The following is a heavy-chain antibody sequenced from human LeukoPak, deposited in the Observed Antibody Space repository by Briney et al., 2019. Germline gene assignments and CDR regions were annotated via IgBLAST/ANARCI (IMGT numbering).Heavy chain of an antibody. Sequence: PGGSLRLSCVASELTFRTYVTTWVRQAPGKGLEWVSTISGSGTRTYYTDSVKGRFTISRDSSKNTLYLQMNSLRVEDTAIYYCASEKYASGWFPFAYWGQGTLVTVSS. CDR3: ASEKYASGWFPFAY. CDR2: ISGSGTRT. D-gene: IGHD6-19*01. J-gene: IGHJ4*02. V-gene: IGHV3-23*01. CDR1: ELTFRTYV.